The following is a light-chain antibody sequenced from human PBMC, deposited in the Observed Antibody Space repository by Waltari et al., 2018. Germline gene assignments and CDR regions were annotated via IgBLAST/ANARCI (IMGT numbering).Light chain of an antibody. CDR2: DVA. CDR1: SSDVGGYNF. Sequence: QSALTQPASVSGSPGQSISISCTGTSSDVGGYNFVSWYQQHPGKAPQLMIYDVANRPSGVSTTFSGSKSGITASLTISGLQAEDEADYYCSSYTSSSTRVFGTGTKVTVL. CDR3: SSYTSSSTRV. V-gene: IGLV2-14*03. J-gene: IGLJ1*01.